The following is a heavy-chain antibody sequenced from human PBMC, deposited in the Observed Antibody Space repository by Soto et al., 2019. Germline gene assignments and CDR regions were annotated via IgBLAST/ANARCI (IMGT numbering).Heavy chain of an antibody. CDR3: ARHRSWKAVYYGMDV. V-gene: IGHV5-10-1*01. D-gene: IGHD1-1*01. CDR2: IDPSDSYT. CDR1: GYSFTSYW. J-gene: IGHJ6*02. Sequence: PGESLKISCKGSGYSFTSYWISWVRQMPGKGLEWMGRIDPSDSYTNYSPSFQGHVTISADKSISTAYLQWSSLKASDNAMYYCARHRSWKAVYYGMDVWGQGTTVTVSS.